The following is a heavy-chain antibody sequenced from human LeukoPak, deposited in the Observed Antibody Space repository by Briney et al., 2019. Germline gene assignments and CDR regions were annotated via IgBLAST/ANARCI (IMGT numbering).Heavy chain of an antibody. CDR2: IFPGDSAT. J-gene: IGHJ4*02. D-gene: IGHD3-10*01. V-gene: IGHV5-51*01. Sequence: GESLKISCKASGYNFANFWIGWVRQWPGKGLEYMGIIFPGDSATRYGPSFQGQVTISADKSSSTAFLQWSSLKASDTAMYYCARLTPSGSNSFDYWGQGTLVTVSS. CDR1: GYNFANFW. CDR3: ARLTPSGSNSFDY.